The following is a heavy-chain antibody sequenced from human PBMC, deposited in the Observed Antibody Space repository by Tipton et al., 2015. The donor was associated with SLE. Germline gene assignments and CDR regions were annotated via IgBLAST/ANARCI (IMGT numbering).Heavy chain of an antibody. CDR3: ARLGIAAAGTGPYFDY. Sequence: TLSLTCGVSGGSISSSLWWSWVRQPPGKGLEWIGEIYHSGSTNYNPSLKSRVTISVDKSKNQFSLKLSSVTAADTAVYYCARLGIAAAGTGPYFDYWGQGTLVTVSS. D-gene: IGHD6-13*01. CDR2: IYHSGST. V-gene: IGHV4-4*02. CDR1: GGSISSSLW. J-gene: IGHJ4*02.